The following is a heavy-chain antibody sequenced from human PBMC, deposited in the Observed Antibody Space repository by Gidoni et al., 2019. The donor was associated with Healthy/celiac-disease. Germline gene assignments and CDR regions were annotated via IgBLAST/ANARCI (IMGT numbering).Heavy chain of an antibody. Sequence: EVQLVEAGGGLVQPGRSLRLPCTPSGLSFSDHSVGWFRQAPGKGLEWVGLVRNKTYGETTEYAASVKGRFTVSRDDSKNIAYLQMISLKTEDTAVYYCSKRGSTSDYFDYWGQGTLVTVSS. D-gene: IGHD3-10*01. CDR2: VRNKTYGETT. V-gene: IGHV3-49*03. CDR3: SKRGSTSDYFDY. J-gene: IGHJ4*02. CDR1: GLSFSDHS.